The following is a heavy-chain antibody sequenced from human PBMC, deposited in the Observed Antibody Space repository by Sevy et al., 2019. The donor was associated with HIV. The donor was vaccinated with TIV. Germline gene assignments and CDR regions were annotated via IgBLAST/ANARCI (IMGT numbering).Heavy chain of an antibody. D-gene: IGHD6-19*01. V-gene: IGHV3-33*01. CDR1: GFTFSNYA. Sequence: GGSLRLSCAASGFTFSNYAMHWVRQAPGKGLEWVAVIWYDGGNKYYADSVKGRFTISRDNSKNTMDLQMNSLRVEDTAMYYCARRSQWLAGDPWGPGTLVTVSS. CDR3: ARRSQWLAGDP. J-gene: IGHJ5*02. CDR2: IWYDGGNK.